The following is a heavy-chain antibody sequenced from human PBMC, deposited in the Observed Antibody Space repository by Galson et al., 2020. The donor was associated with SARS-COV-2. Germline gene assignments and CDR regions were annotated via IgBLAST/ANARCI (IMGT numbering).Heavy chain of an antibody. D-gene: IGHD5-18*01. V-gene: IGHV4-39*01. J-gene: IGHJ4*02. CDR2: IYYSGST. CDR3: NSVLGY. Sequence: ETLSLTCTVSGGSINNSTFYWGWIRQPPGKGLEWIGSIYYSGSTYYNPSLKSRVTMSVDTSKNQFSLRLTSVTAADTAVYYCNSVLGYWGQGTLVTVSS. CDR1: GGSINNSTFY.